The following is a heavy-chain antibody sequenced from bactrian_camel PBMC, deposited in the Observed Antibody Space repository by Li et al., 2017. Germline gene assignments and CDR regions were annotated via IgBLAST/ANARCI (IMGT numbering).Heavy chain of an antibody. Sequence: VQLVESGGGSVEAGGSLRLSCAASGAIYCRYDMSWFRQAPGKSREGVARIYPRAGSTYYADSVKGRFTISRDNIKNVLYLQMNSLQPEDTATYYCAAGALIPGFYFSPGDLRRRRATVEWCGRFDYWGRGTQVTVS. CDR1: GAIYCRYD. CDR2: IYPRAGST. D-gene: IGHD1*01. V-gene: IGHV3S31*01. CDR3: AAGALIPGFYFSPGDLRRRRATVEWCGRFDY. J-gene: IGHJ4*01.